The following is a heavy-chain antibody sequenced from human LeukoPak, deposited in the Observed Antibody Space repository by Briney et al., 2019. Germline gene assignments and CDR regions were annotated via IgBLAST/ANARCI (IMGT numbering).Heavy chain of an antibody. V-gene: IGHV3-53*05. CDR2: IYSGGST. CDR1: GFAFSSSY. Sequence: PGGSPRLSCAASGFAFSSSYMSWVRQAPGKGLEWVSLIYSGGSTHYADSVKGRFSISRDSSKNTLYLQMNTLRDEDTAVYYCVMVQTSTSPGVWGQGTTVTVSS. J-gene: IGHJ6*02. D-gene: IGHD5-24*01. CDR3: VMVQTSTSPGV.